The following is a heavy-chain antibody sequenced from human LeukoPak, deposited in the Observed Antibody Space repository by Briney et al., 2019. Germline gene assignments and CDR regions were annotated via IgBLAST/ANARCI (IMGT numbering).Heavy chain of an antibody. V-gene: IGHV3-23*01. CDR2: INGRGGNT. CDR1: GFTLRDCA. J-gene: IGHJ4*02. Sequence: GGSLRLSCAASGFTLRDCAMSWVRQAPGKGLEWVSSINGRGGNTFYADSVKGRFIISRDDSKNTLSLQMNDLRVEDTAVYYCARERPDSRNLDSWGRGALVTVSS. CDR3: ARERPDSRNLDS. D-gene: IGHD1-14*01.